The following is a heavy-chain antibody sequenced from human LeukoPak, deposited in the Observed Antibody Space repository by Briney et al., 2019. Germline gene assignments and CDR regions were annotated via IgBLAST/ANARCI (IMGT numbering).Heavy chain of an antibody. V-gene: IGHV4-39*07. CDR2: IYYSGST. CDR1: GGSISSSSYY. CDR3: ARDRVMDY. Sequence: PSETLSLTCTVSGGSISSSSYYWGWIRQPPGKGLEWIGSIYYSGSTYYNPSLKSRVTISVDTSKNQFSLKLSSVTAADTAVYYCARDRVMDYWGQGTLVTVSS. D-gene: IGHD2-21*01. J-gene: IGHJ4*02.